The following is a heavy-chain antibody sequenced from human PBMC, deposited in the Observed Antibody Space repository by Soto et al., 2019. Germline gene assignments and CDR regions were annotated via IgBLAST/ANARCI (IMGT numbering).Heavy chain of an antibody. CDR2: ISYDGSNK. CDR3: AKDRVTIFSVGMDV. D-gene: IGHD3-9*01. Sequence: QSGGSLRLSCAASGFTFSSYGMHWVRQAPGKGLEWVAVISYDGSNKYYADSVKGRFTISRDNSKNTLYLQMNSLRAEDTAVYHCAKDRVTIFSVGMDVWGQGTTVTVSS. V-gene: IGHV3-30*18. J-gene: IGHJ6*02. CDR1: GFTFSSYG.